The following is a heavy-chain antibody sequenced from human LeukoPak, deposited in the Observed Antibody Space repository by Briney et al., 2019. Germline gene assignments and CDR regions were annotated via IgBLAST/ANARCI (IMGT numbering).Heavy chain of an antibody. J-gene: IGHJ5*02. V-gene: IGHV5-51*01. CDR3: ARPAAAGNWFDP. D-gene: IGHD6-13*01. CDR1: GSSFTSYW. CDR2: IYPGDSDT. Sequence: PGESLKISCQGSGSSFTSYWTGWVRQVPGKGLEWMGIIYPGDSDTRYSPSFQGQVTISADKSISTAYLQWSSLKASDTAMYYCARPAAAGNWFDPWGQGTLVTVSS.